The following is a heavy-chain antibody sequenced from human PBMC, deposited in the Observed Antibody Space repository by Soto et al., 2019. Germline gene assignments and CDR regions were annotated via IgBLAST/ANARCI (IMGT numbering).Heavy chain of an antibody. CDR1: GFTFSSYG. CDR3: AKALAPVAAFDY. CDR2: ISYDGSNK. J-gene: IGHJ4*02. D-gene: IGHD6-19*01. Sequence: GGSLRLSWAASGFTFSSYGMHWVRQAPGKGLEWVAVISYDGSNKYYADSVKGRFTISRDNSKNTLYLQMNSLRAEDTAVYYCAKALAPVAAFDYWGQGTLVTVSS. V-gene: IGHV3-30*18.